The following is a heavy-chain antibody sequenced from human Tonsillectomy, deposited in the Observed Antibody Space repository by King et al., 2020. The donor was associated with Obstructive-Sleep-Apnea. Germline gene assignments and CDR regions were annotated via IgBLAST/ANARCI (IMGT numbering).Heavy chain of an antibody. CDR1: GFTFSSYS. D-gene: IGHD1-1*01. V-gene: IGHV3-48*04. J-gene: IGHJ4*02. CDR3: ARGAPLDGYNSDFDY. CDR2: ISSSSSTI. Sequence: VQLVESGGGLVQPGGSLRLSCAASGFTFSSYSMNWVRQAPGKGLEWVSYISSSSSTIYYADSVKGRFTISRDNAKNSLYLQMNSLRGEDTAVYYCARGAPLDGYNSDFDYWGQGTLVTVSS.